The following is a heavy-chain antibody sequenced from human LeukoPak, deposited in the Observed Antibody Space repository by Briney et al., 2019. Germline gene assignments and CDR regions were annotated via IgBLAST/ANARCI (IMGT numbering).Heavy chain of an antibody. D-gene: IGHD3-3*01. Sequence: GESLKISCKGSGYSFNNYWIAWVRQMPGKGLEWMGIIYPGDSDTRYSPSFQGQVTISADKSISTAYLQWSSLKASDTAMYYCATQSSLEWLSPFDYWGQGTLVTVSS. V-gene: IGHV5-51*01. CDR1: GYSFNNYW. CDR3: ATQSSLEWLSPFDY. CDR2: IYPGDSDT. J-gene: IGHJ4*02.